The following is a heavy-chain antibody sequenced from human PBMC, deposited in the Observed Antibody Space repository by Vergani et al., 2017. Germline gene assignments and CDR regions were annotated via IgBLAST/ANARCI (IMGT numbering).Heavy chain of an antibody. CDR3: ARLYGRDSSGNKYFDY. CDR1: GYSFTNYW. Sequence: EVQLVQSGAEVKKPGESLKIFCQISGYSFTNYWIGWVRQMPGKGLEWMGIIHPADSDTRYSPSFQGQVTISVDKSISTAYLQRSSLRASDSAMYYCARLYGRDSSGNKYFDYWGQGTLVTVSS. D-gene: IGHD3-22*01. CDR2: IHPADSDT. V-gene: IGHV5-51*01. J-gene: IGHJ4*02.